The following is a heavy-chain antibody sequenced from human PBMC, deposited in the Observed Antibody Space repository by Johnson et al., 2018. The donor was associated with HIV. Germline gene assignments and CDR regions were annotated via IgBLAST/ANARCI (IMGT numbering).Heavy chain of an antibody. D-gene: IGHD1-1*01. CDR3: ARATDQRLDAFDIWGQLQRRGDDASDV. J-gene: IGHJ3*01. V-gene: IGHV3-13*01. Sequence: MLLVESGGGLVQPGGSLRLSCAASGFTFSSYDMHWVRQATGKGLEWVSAIGTAGDTYYPGSVKGRFTISRENAKNSLYLQMNSLRAGDTAVYYCARATDQRLDAFDIWGQLQRRGDDASDVWSQGTMVSVSS. CDR1: GFTFSSYD. CDR2: IGTAGDT.